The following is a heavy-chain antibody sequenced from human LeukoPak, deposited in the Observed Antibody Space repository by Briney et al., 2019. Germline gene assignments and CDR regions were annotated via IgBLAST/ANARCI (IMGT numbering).Heavy chain of an antibody. CDR1: GASVSGHD. CDR2: IYSSGTT. Sequence: PSETLSLTCGVSGASVSGHDWSWIRQPPGRGLEWVGYIYSSGTTDYNPSLKSRVSISLDSSKNQFSLRLTSVTAADTAVYYCARYDFWTGSFYYWGQGTLVTVSS. CDR3: ARYDFWTGSFYY. D-gene: IGHD3-3*01. V-gene: IGHV4-59*02. J-gene: IGHJ4*02.